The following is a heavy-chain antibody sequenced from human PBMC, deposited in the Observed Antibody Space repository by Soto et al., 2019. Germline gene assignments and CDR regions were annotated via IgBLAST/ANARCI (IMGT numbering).Heavy chain of an antibody. Sequence: SETLSLTCAVYGGSFSGYYWSWIRQPPGKGLEWIGEINHSGSTNYNPSLKSRVTISVDTSKNQVSLKLSSVTAADTAVYYWAQAIRYSKYYDILTGYSRFDPWGQGTLVTVSS. CDR1: GGSFSGYY. CDR2: INHSGST. CDR3: AQAIRYSKYYDILTGYSRFDP. D-gene: IGHD3-9*01. J-gene: IGHJ5*02. V-gene: IGHV4-34*01.